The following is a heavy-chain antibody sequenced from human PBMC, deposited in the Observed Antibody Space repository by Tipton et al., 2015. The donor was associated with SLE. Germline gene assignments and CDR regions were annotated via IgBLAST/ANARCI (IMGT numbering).Heavy chain of an antibody. CDR3: AGPLVIIGPPGY. V-gene: IGHV1-3*01. CDR1: GYTFTSYA. D-gene: IGHD3-9*01. CDR2: INAGNGNT. Sequence: QLVQSGPEVKKPGASVKVSCKASGYTFTSYAMHWVRQAPGQRLEWMGWINAGNGNTKYSQKFQGRVTITRDTSAGTAYMELSSLRSEDTAVYYCAGPLVIIGPPGYWGQGTLVTVSS. J-gene: IGHJ4*02.